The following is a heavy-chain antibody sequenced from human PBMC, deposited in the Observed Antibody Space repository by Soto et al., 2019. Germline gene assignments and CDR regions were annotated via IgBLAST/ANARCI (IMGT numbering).Heavy chain of an antibody. CDR3: ASKADTALTANYYYYYYGMDV. CDR1: GGTFSSYA. V-gene: IGHV1-69*13. D-gene: IGHD5-18*01. CDR2: IIPIFGTA. J-gene: IGHJ6*02. Sequence: SVKVSCKASGGTFSSYAISWVRQAPGQGLEWMGGIIPIFGTANYAQKFQGRVTITADESTSTAYMELSSLRSEDTAVYYCASKADTALTANYYYYYYGMDVWGQGTTVTVSS.